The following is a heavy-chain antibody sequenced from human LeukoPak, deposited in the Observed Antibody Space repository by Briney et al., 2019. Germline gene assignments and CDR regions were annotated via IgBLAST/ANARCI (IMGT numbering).Heavy chain of an antibody. Sequence: GGSLRLSCAASGIIFSDLAMNWVRQAPGKGLEWVGHIRSKADGGTPDYIAPVKGRFTISRDDSKDTLYLQMNSLNTEDTAMYYCTTRSPARYCSDGACYSSADYWGQGTLVTVSS. V-gene: IGHV3-15*07. J-gene: IGHJ4*02. CDR1: GIIFSDLA. D-gene: IGHD2-15*01. CDR2: IRSKADGGTP. CDR3: TTRSPARYCSDGACYSSADY.